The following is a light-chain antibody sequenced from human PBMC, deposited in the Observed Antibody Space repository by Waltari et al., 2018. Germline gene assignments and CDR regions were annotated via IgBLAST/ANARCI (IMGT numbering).Light chain of an antibody. V-gene: IGLV2-14*01. CDR1: SGDLATYKF. Sequence: QSALTQPASVSGSPGQSITISCTGTSGDLATYKFFSWYQQEPGRAPKLIVYDVSPRPSGVSNRFSGSKSGNTASLTISGVQAEDEAEYYCSSYTTTSSWVFGGGTKLTVL. J-gene: IGLJ3*02. CDR2: DVS. CDR3: SSYTTTSSWV.